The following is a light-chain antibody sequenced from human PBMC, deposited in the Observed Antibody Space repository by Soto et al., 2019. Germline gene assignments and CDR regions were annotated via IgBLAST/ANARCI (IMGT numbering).Light chain of an antibody. J-gene: IGKJ1*01. CDR3: QQYNNWPPAWT. Sequence: EIVMTQSPATLSVSRGERATLSCRASQSVRSNLAWYQQKPGQSPRLLIYGASTRATGIPARFSGSGSGTQFTLTISSLQSEDFAVYYCQQYNNWPPAWTFGQGTKVDI. CDR2: GAS. CDR1: QSVRSN. V-gene: IGKV3-15*01.